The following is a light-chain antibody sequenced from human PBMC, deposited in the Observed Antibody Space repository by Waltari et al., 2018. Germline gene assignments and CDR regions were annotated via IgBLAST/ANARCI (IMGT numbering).Light chain of an antibody. J-gene: IGLJ2*01. V-gene: IGLV2-11*01. CDR1: SSDVGGYNY. CDR3: CSYAGSYPVV. CDR2: DVS. Sequence: QSALTQPRSVSGSPGQSVTIACTGTSSDVGGYNYVYWYQQHPGKAPKLMFYDVSKRPSGVPDRFSGSKSGNTASLTISGLQAEDEADYYCCSYAGSYPVVFGGGTKLTVL.